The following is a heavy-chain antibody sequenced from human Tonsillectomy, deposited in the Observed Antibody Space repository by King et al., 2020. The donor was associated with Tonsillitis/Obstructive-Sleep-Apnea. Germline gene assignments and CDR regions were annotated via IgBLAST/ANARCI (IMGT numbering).Heavy chain of an antibody. V-gene: IGHV1-46*01. Sequence: QLVQSGAEVKKPGASVKVSCKASGYTFTSYYMHWVRQAPGQGLEWMGIINPSGGSTSYAQKFQGRVTMTRDTSTSTVYMELSSLRAEDTAVYYCARERSGWYVFSYWGQGTLVTVSS. J-gene: IGHJ4*02. CDR3: ARERSGWYVFSY. D-gene: IGHD6-19*01. CDR2: INPSGGST. CDR1: GYTFTSYY.